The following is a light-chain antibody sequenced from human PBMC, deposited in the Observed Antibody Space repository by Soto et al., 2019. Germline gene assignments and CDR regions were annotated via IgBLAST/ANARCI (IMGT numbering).Light chain of an antibody. Sequence: DIVMTQSPLSLPVTPGEPASISCRSSQSLLHSNGYNYLDWYLQKPGQSPQLLIYLGSNRASGVPDRFSGSGSRTDFTLKISRVEAEDVGVYYCMQALQTPRTFGPGTKVDIK. V-gene: IGKV2-28*01. CDR2: LGS. J-gene: IGKJ3*01. CDR1: QSLLHSNGYNY. CDR3: MQALQTPRT.